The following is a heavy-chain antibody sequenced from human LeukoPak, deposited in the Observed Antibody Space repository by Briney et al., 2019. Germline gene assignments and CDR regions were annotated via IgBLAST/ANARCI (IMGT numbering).Heavy chain of an antibody. V-gene: IGHV4-30-4*01. J-gene: IGHJ4*02. D-gene: IGHD3-16*01. Sequence: SETLSLTCAVSGVSISSGDSYWTWIRQSPGKGLEWIGYIFYSGTIYHNPSLKSRVTISVDTSKNQFSLKLSSVTAADTAVYYCARDGVSWILDYWGQGTLVTVSS. CDR2: IFYSGTI. CDR1: GVSISSGDSY. CDR3: ARDGVSWILDY.